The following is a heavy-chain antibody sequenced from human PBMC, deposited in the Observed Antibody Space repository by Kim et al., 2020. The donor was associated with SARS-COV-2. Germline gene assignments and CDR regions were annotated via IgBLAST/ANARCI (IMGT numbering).Heavy chain of an antibody. J-gene: IGHJ6*02. CDR2: ISYDGRNK. CDR1: GLSFDDSA. V-gene: IGHV3-30-3*01. D-gene: IGHD3-10*01. CDR3: ARGNYYESVSLSDYYNGMDV. Sequence: GGSLRLSCAASGLSFDDSAMNWVRQAPGKGLEWVAVISYDGRNKEYADSVKGRFSISRDNSKSTLSLQMISMRVEDTAVYYCARGNYYESVSLSDYYNGMDVWGQGTTVTVSS.